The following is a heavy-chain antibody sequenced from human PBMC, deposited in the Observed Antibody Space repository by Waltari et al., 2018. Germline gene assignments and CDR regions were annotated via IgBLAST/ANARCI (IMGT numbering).Heavy chain of an antibody. CDR1: GDSISSASY. V-gene: IGHV4-38-2*02. J-gene: IGHJ6*03. CDR2: IYHTGT. D-gene: IGHD5-12*01. Sequence: QVQLQESGPGLVKSSETLSLTCAVSGDSISSASYWGWIRQPPGKGLEWIGSIYHTGTYYHPSLSSRVTISEDTSKKQFSLKLSSVTAADTAVYYCARETSLFRGYDYNHYYLDVWGKGTTVTVSS. CDR3: ARETSLFRGYDYNHYYLDV.